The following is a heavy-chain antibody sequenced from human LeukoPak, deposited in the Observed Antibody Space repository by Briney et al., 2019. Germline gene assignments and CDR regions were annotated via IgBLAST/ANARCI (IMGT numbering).Heavy chain of an antibody. D-gene: IGHD2-15*01. CDR1: GFTFSSDA. J-gene: IGHJ4*02. V-gene: IGHV3-23*01. Sequence: GGALRLSCAASGFTFSSDAMSWVRQAPGKGLEWVSIISGSGGSTYYADSVKGRFTISRDNSKNTLYLQMNSLRAEDTAVYYCAKRGGYCTGGSCYSYYFDYWGQGTLVTVSS. CDR3: AKRGGYCTGGSCYSYYFDY. CDR2: ISGSGGST.